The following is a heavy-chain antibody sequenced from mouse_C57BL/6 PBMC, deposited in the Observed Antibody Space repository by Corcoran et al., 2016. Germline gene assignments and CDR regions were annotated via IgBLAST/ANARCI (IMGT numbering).Heavy chain of an antibody. CDR1: GYAFSSYW. D-gene: IGHD1-1*01. CDR2: IYPGDGDT. CDR3: ARGPRIYYYGSSYGYFDV. J-gene: IGHJ1*03. Sequence: QVQLQQSGAELVKPGASVKISCKASGYAFSSYWMNWVKQRPGKGLEWIGQIYPGDGDTNYNGKFKGKATLTADKSSSTAYMQLSSLTSEDSAVYFCARGPRIYYYGSSYGYFDVWGTGTTVTVYS. V-gene: IGHV1-80*01.